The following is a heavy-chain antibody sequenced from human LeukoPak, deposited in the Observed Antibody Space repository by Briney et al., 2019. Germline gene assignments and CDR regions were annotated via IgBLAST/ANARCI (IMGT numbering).Heavy chain of an antibody. Sequence: GGSLRLSCEASGFTFINYWIHWVRQAPGKGLEWVSRINGSDTIFADSVRGRFTTSRDNSKNTLYLRAEDTAVYYCARGGYSHNMDVCGKGTTVTVSS. D-gene: IGHD4-11*01. J-gene: IGHJ6*03. CDR1: GFTFINYW. CDR2: INGSDT. CDR3: ARGGYSHNMDV. V-gene: IGHV3-74*01.